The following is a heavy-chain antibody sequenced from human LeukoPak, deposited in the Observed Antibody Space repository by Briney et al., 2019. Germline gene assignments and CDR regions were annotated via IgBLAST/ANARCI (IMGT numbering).Heavy chain of an antibody. D-gene: IGHD2-2*01. J-gene: IGHJ5*02. CDR3: ARGKVVVENWFDP. CDR2: IIPIFGIA. Sequence: ASEKVSCKASGGTFSSYAISWVRQAPGQGLEWMGRIIPIFGIANYAQKFQGRVTITADKSTSTAYMELSSLRSEDTAVYYCARGKVVVENWFDPWGQGTLVTVSS. CDR1: GGTFSSYA. V-gene: IGHV1-69*04.